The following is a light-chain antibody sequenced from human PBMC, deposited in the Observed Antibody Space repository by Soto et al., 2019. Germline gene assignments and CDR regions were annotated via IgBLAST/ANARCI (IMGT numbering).Light chain of an antibody. CDR3: QQFNSFPLT. Sequence: AVPLTQSPSSLSASVGDRVNISCRASQGIGSALAWYQQNPGKAPKVLIYDASSLESGVPSRFSGSGSGTDFTLTISSLQPEDFASYYCQQFNSFPLTFGGGTKVEIK. CDR1: QGIGSA. CDR2: DAS. V-gene: IGKV1-13*02. J-gene: IGKJ4*01.